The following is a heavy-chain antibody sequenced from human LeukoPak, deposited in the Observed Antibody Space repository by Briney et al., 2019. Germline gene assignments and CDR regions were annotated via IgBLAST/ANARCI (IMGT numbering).Heavy chain of an antibody. D-gene: IGHD6-19*01. J-gene: IGHJ4*02. V-gene: IGHV4-31*03. CDR2: IYYSGIT. CDR3: ARDGSSGPDY. Sequence: SETLSLTCTVSGGSISSGGFFWSWIRQHPGKGLEWIGCIYYSGITYYNPSLKSRVTISVDTSKNQFSLKVTSVTAADTAVYYCARDGSSGPDYWGQGTLVTVSS. CDR1: GGSISSGGFF.